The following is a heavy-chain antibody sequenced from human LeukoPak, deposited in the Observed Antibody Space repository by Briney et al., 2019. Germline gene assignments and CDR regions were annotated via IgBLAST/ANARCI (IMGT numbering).Heavy chain of an antibody. Sequence: SETLSLTCTVSGGSISSYYWSWTRQPPGKGLEWIGYIYYSGSTNYNPSLKSQVTISVDTSKNQFSLKLSSVTAADTAVYYCASGWLFFDYWGQGTLVTVSS. CDR2: IYYSGST. J-gene: IGHJ4*02. V-gene: IGHV4-59*01. CDR1: GGSISSYY. D-gene: IGHD5-12*01. CDR3: ASGWLFFDY.